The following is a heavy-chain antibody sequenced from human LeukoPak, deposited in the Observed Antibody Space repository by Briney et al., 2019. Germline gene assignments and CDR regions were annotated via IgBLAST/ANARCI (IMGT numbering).Heavy chain of an antibody. V-gene: IGHV4-34*01. CDR1: GGSFSGYY. J-gene: IGHJ4*02. CDR3: ARGLTMVRGVIRN. D-gene: IGHD3-10*01. CDR2: INHSGST. Sequence: SETLSLTCAAYGGSFSGYYWSWIRQPPGKGLEWIGEINHSGSTNYNPSLKSRVTISVDTSKNQFSLKLSSVTAADTAVYYCARGLTMVRGVIRNWGQGTLVTVSS.